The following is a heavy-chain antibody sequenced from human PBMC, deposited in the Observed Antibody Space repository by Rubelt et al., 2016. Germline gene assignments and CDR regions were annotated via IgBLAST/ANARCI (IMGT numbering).Heavy chain of an antibody. V-gene: IGHV3-48*01. CDR2: ISSSSSYT. CDR3: ARDQGSKRWLQIPRYYYYGMDV. J-gene: IGHJ6*02. CDR1: GFTFSSYS. Sequence: LVESGGGLVQPGGSLRLSCAASGFTFSSYSMNWVRQAPGKGLEWVSYISSSSSYTNYADSVKGRFTISRDTSKNTLYLQMNSLRAEDTAVYYCARDQGSKRWLQIPRYYYYGMDVWGQGTTVTVSS. D-gene: IGHD5-24*01.